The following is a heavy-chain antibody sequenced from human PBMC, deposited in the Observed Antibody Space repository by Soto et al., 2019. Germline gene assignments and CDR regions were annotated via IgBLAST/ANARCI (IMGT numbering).Heavy chain of an antibody. V-gene: IGHV4-59*13. J-gene: IGHJ6*02. CDR1: GGSMRGYS. CDR2: VSHSGRT. D-gene: IGHD3-3*01. Sequence: LSLTCKVSGGSMRGYSWSWIRQTPGEGLEWIGYVSHSGRTDYSPSPKNRVTISLDMSKNHFALHVNSVDPADTAVYYCARVAMENYHDMWSGSTSSALDVWGQGTTVTVFS. CDR3: ARVAMENYHDMWSGSTSSALDV.